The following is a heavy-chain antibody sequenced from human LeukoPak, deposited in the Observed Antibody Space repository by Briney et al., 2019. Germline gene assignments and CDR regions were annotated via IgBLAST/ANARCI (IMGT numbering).Heavy chain of an antibody. J-gene: IGHJ4*02. CDR3: VFYDFWSGTDY. CDR1: GFTFSSYA. D-gene: IGHD3-3*01. V-gene: IGHV3-23*01. Sequence: GGSLRLSCAASGFTFSSYAMSWVRQAPGKGLEWVSAISGSGGSTYYADSVKGRFTISRDNSKNTLYLQMNSLRAEDTAVYYPVFYDFWSGTDYWGQGTLVTVSS. CDR2: ISGSGGST.